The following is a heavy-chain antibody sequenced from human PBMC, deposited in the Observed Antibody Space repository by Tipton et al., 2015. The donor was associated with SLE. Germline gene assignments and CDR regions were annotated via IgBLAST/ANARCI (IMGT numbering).Heavy chain of an antibody. V-gene: IGHV4-59*11. D-gene: IGHD6-6*01. CDR2: IYYSGST. CDR1: GGSISSHY. Sequence: LSLTCTVSGGSISSHYWSWIRQPPGKGLEWIGYIYYSGSTNYNPSLKSRVTISVDTSKNQFSLKLSSVTAADTAVYYCATSAAPSFFDYWGQGTLVTVSS. CDR3: ATSAAPSFFDY. J-gene: IGHJ4*02.